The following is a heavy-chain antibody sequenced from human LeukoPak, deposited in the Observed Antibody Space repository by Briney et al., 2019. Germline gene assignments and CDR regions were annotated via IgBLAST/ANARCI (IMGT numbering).Heavy chain of an antibody. CDR3: AREWNY. V-gene: IGHV3-7*01. CDR1: GFTLSSYW. CDR2: IKQDGSEK. J-gene: IGHJ4*02. Sequence: GGSLRLSCAASGFTLSSYWMSWVRQAPGKGLEWVANIKQDGSEKYYVDSVKGRFTISRDNAKNSLYLQMNSLRAEDTAVYYCAREWNYWGQGTLVTVSS.